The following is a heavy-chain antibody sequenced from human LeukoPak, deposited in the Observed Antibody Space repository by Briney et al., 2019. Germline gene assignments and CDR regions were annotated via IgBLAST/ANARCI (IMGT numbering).Heavy chain of an antibody. Sequence: GGSLRLSCAASGFTFSSYSMNWVRQAPGKGLGWVSSISSSSSYIYYADSVKGRFTISRDNAKNSLYLQMNSLRAEDTAVYYCASWQQLVLSPADYWGQGTLVTVSS. CDR2: ISSSSSYI. J-gene: IGHJ4*02. CDR3: ASWQQLVLSPADY. V-gene: IGHV3-21*01. D-gene: IGHD6-13*01. CDR1: GFTFSSYS.